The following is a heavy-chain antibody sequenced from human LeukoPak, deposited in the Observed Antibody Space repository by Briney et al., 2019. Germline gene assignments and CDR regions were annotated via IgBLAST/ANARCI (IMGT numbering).Heavy chain of an antibody. CDR1: GFTFSDHY. CDR3: VRGQSGLGDAFDI. Sequence: GGSLSLSCAASGFTFSDHYMDWVRQAPGRGLDWLSRIRNRAEGYTTEHAASLKGRFTCSREDSKNSLFLQRESLKTQETAGYFCVRGQSGLGDAFDIWGQGTTVTVSS. CDR2: IRNRAEGYTT. J-gene: IGHJ3*02. V-gene: IGHV3-72*01.